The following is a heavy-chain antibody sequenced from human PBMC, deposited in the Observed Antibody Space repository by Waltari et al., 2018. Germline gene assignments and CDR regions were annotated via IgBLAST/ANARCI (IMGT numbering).Heavy chain of an antibody. Sequence: EVQLVQSGAEVKKPGATVKISCKASGYTFTDYYMHWVQQAPGKGLEWMGRVDPEDGETIYAEKFQGRVTITADTSTDTAYMELSSLRSEDTAVYYCATESVPLYSNYGSAFDIWGQGTMVTVSS. J-gene: IGHJ3*02. CDR2: VDPEDGET. CDR1: GYTFTDYY. V-gene: IGHV1-69-2*01. CDR3: ATESVPLYSNYGSAFDI. D-gene: IGHD4-4*01.